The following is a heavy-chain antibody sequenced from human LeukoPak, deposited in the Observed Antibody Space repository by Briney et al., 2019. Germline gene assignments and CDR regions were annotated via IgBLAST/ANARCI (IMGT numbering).Heavy chain of an antibody. CDR1: GFTFSSYA. Sequence: PGGSLRLSCAASGFTFSSYAMSWVRQAPGEGLEWVSAISGSGGSTYYADSVKGRFTISRDNAKNSLYLQMNSLRAEDTAVYYCARYYDSSGYYYEDYWGQGTLVTVSS. CDR3: ARYYDSSGYYYEDY. J-gene: IGHJ4*02. V-gene: IGHV3-23*01. D-gene: IGHD3-22*01. CDR2: ISGSGGST.